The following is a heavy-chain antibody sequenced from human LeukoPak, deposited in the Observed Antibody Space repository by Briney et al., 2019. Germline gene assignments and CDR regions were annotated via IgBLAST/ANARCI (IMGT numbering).Heavy chain of an antibody. V-gene: IGHV3-33*01. CDR3: TRDVASRNWFDP. Sequence: GGSLRLSCAASGFTFSNYGMHWVRQAPGKGLERVAFIWYDGSNKYYADSVKGRFTISRDNSKNTLFLQMNSLRAEDTAVYYCTRDVASRNWFDPWGQGTLVTVSS. CDR2: IWYDGSNK. J-gene: IGHJ5*02. CDR1: GFTFSNYG.